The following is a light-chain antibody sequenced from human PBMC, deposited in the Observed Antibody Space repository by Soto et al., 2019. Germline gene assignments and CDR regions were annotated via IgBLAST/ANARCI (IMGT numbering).Light chain of an antibody. V-gene: IGKV1-39*01. J-gene: IGKJ1*01. CDR1: QSIDSW. CDR3: QQSYSTPWT. Sequence: DIPRTQSPSPPSASVGDTVTITCRASQSIDSWLAWHQQKTGRAPKLLIYAASSLQSGVTSRFSGSGSGTDCTLTISSMQSEDVATYYCQQSYSTPWTFGQGTKVDI. CDR2: AAS.